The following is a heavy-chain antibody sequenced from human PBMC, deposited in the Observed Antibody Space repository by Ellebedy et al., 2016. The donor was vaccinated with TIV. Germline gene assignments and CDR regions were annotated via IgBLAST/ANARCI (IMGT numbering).Heavy chain of an antibody. CDR2: IKEDGSRT. CDR1: GFTFSIYW. CDR3: ARAGSSGWEAYFDL. V-gene: IGHV3-7*01. D-gene: IGHD6-19*01. Sequence: GESLKISCAASGFTFSIYWMNWVRQAPGKGLEWVANIKEDGSRTSYVDSVRGRFTISRDNAKNSLYLQMNSLRAEDTAVYYCARAGSSGWEAYFDLWGRGTLVTVSS. J-gene: IGHJ2*01.